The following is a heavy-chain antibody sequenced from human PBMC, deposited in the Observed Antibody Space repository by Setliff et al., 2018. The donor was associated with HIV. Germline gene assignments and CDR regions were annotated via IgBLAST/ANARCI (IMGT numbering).Heavy chain of an antibody. D-gene: IGHD3-3*01. CDR2: IYHSGST. CDR3: ARLPYYDVFSGYYAPYFDY. V-gene: IGHV4-39*01. CDR1: GDSISDTTYY. J-gene: IGHJ4*02. Sequence: PSETLSLTCSVSGDSISDTTYYWGWIRQPPGKGLEWIGNIYHSGSTLYKPSLKSRVTMSVDTSKNQFSLKLNSVTAADTAVYYCARLPYYDVFSGYYAPYFDYWGQGTLVTVSS.